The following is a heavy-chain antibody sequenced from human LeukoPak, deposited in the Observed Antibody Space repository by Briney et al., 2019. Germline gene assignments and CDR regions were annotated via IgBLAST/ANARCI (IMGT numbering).Heavy chain of an antibody. Sequence: SETLSLTCAVYGGSFSGYYWSWIRQPPGKGLEWIGEINHSGSTNYNPSLKSRVTISVDTSKNQFSLKLSSVTAADTAVYYCARGIAEYAYYGMDVWGQGTTVTVSS. CDR1: GGSFSGYY. D-gene: IGHD2-21*01. V-gene: IGHV4-34*01. J-gene: IGHJ6*02. CDR3: ARGIAEYAYYGMDV. CDR2: INHSGST.